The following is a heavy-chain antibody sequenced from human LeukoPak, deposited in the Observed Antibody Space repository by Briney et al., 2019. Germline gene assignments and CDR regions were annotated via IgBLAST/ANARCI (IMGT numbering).Heavy chain of an antibody. CDR2: ISYDGSNK. CDR1: GFPFSSFG. Sequence: GGSLRLSCAASGFPFSSFGMHWVRQAPRKGLEGVAVISYDGSNKYYADSVKGRFTISRDNSQNTLYLQMNSLRPEDTAVYYCGRLMGGYDSYFYGMDVWGQGTTVTVSS. D-gene: IGHD5-12*01. CDR3: GRLMGGYDSYFYGMDV. V-gene: IGHV3-30*03. J-gene: IGHJ6*02.